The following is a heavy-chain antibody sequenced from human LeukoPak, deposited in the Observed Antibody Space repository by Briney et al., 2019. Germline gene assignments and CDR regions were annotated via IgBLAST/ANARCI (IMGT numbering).Heavy chain of an antibody. CDR1: GFNFPNAW. CDR3: VTGLTMNY. CDR2: IKSKTNGETT. D-gene: IGHD3-22*01. Sequence: RSGGSLRHSCAASGFNFPNAWMNWVRQAPGKGLEWVGRIKSKTNGETTHYAAPVKGRFTISRDDSKNTLYLQMNSLKTEDTAVYYCVTGLTMNYWGRGTLVIVSS. V-gene: IGHV3-15*01. J-gene: IGHJ4*01.